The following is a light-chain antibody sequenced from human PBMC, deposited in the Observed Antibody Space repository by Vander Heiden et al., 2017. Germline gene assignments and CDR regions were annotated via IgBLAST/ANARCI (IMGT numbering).Light chain of an antibody. CDR1: QSVSTK. J-gene: IGKJ5*01. V-gene: IGKV3-15*01. CDR2: GAS. CDR3: QQYDNWPPIP. Sequence: EVVMTQSPATLSVSPGERATLSCRASQSVSTKLAWYQHKSGQAPRLLIYGASTRGPGIPARFNGSGSGTEFTLTISSLQSEDCALYYCQQYDNWPPIPFGQGTRLE.